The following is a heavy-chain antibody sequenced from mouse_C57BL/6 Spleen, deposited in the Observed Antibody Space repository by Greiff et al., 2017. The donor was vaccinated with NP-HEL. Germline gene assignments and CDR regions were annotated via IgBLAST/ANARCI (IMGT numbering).Heavy chain of an antibody. CDR1: GFNIKDDY. J-gene: IGHJ3*01. CDR2: IDPENGDT. CDR3: TRGYYGSSYGWFAY. V-gene: IGHV14-4*01. D-gene: IGHD1-1*01. Sequence: EVQLQQSGAELVRPGASVKLSCTASGFNIKDDYMHWVKQRPEQGLEWIGWIDPENGDTEYASQFQGKATITADTSSNTAYLQLSSLTSEDTAVYYCTRGYYGSSYGWFAYWGQGTLVTVSA.